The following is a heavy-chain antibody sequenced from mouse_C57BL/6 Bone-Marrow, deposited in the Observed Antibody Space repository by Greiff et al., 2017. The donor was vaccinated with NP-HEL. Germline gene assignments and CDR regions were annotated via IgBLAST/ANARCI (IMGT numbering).Heavy chain of an antibody. CDR2: IFPGSGST. V-gene: IGHV1-9*01. CDR3: ERGGY. CDR1: GYTFTGYW. Sequence: VQLQQSGAELMKPGASVKISCKASGYTFTGYWINWVKQRPGHGLEWIGEIFPGSGSTNYNEKFKGKATFTVDTSSITAYMQLNSLTSEDSASYDCERGGYWGQGTTLTVSA. J-gene: IGHJ2*01.